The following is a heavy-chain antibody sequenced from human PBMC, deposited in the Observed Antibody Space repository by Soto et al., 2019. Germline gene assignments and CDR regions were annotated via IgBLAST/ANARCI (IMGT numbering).Heavy chain of an antibody. Sequence: SETLSLTCTVSGGSISSYYWSWIRQPPGKGLEWIGYIYYSGSTNYNPSLKSRVTISVDTSKNQFSLKLSSVTAADTAVYYCASLRPYCSSTSCPFDYWGQGTLVTVSS. CDR2: IYYSGST. D-gene: IGHD2-2*01. V-gene: IGHV4-59*08. CDR1: GGSISSYY. J-gene: IGHJ4*02. CDR3: ASLRPYCSSTSCPFDY.